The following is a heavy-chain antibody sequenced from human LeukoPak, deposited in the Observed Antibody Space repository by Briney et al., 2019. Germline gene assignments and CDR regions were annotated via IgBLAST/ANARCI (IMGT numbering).Heavy chain of an antibody. Sequence: ASVKVSCKAPGYSFTSYFMHWVRQAPGQWLEWMGIINPSGGSTSYAQKFQGRVTMSRDTSTSTVYMELSSLRSEDTAVYYCARTTQTVDYDFGYWGQGTLVTVSS. CDR1: GYSFTSYF. CDR3: ARTTQTVDYDFGY. CDR2: INPSGGST. D-gene: IGHD4-17*01. V-gene: IGHV1-46*01. J-gene: IGHJ4*02.